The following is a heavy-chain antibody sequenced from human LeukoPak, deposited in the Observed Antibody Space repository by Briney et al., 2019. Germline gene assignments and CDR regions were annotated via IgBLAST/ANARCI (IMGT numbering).Heavy chain of an antibody. D-gene: IGHD3-22*01. CDR3: AKEHYYDSSGYYPSFDY. J-gene: IGHJ4*02. CDR2: ISYDGSNK. Sequence: GGSLRLSCAASGFTFSSYGMHWVRQAPGKGLEWVAVISYDGSNKYYADSVKGRFTISRDNSKNTLYLQMNSLRAKDTAVYYCAKEHYYDSSGYYPSFDYWGQGTLVTVSS. V-gene: IGHV3-30*18. CDR1: GFTFSSYG.